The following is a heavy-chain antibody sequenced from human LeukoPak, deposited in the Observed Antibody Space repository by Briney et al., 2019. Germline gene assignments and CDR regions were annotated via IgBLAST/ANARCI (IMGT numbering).Heavy chain of an antibody. V-gene: IGHV4-59*01. J-gene: IGHJ6*02. CDR3: AREYYDFWSGPGYYCYGMDV. CDR1: GGSISSYY. D-gene: IGHD3-3*01. CDR2: IYYSGST. Sequence: PSETLSLTCTVSGGSISSYYWSWIRQPPGKGLEWIGYIYYSGSTNYNPSLKSRVTISVDTSKNQFSLKLSSVTAADTAVYYCAREYYDFWSGPGYYCYGMDVWGQGTTVTVSS.